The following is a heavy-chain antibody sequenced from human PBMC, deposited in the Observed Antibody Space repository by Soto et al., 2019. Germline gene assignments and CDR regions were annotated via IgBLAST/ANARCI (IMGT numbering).Heavy chain of an antibody. J-gene: IGHJ5*02. Sequence: ASVKVSCKASGYTFTSYAMHWVRQAPGQRLKWMGWINAGNGNTKYSQKFQGRVTITRDTSASTAYMELSSLRSEDTAVYYCARDPGYSGYDWGFDPWGQGTLVTVSS. CDR1: GYTFTSYA. D-gene: IGHD5-12*01. CDR2: INAGNGNT. CDR3: ARDPGYSGYDWGFDP. V-gene: IGHV1-3*01.